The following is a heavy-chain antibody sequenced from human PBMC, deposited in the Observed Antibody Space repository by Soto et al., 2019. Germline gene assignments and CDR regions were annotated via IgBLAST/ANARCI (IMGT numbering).Heavy chain of an antibody. CDR3: AKDSISDRETFNFDS. CDR2: IIPMFGLP. J-gene: IGHJ4*02. CDR1: GGTFSTYT. V-gene: IGHV1-69*04. Sequence: GASVKVSCKVSGGTFSTYTISWVRQAPGQGPEWMGRIIPMFGLPNHAQKFQDRVTITADKSTSTSYLEMNSLRAEDTAFYYCAKDSISDRETFNFDSWGQGTLVTVSS. D-gene: IGHD1-26*01.